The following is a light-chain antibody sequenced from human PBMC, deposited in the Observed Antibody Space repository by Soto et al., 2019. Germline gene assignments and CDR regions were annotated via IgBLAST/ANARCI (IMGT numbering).Light chain of an antibody. Sequence: EIVLTQSPGTLSLSPGERATLSCRASQSVSSSHLAWYQQKPGQAPRLLLYGASSRASGVTYRFSGSGSGTDFTLTISRLETDDFAVYYCQQYGMLYAFGPGTKLEIK. J-gene: IGKJ2*01. CDR3: QQYGMLYA. V-gene: IGKV3-20*01. CDR2: GAS. CDR1: QSVSSSH.